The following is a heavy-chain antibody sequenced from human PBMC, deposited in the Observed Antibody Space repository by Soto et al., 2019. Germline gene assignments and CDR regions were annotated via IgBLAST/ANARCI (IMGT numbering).Heavy chain of an antibody. D-gene: IGHD2-15*01. CDR2: IYDDGSA. V-gene: IGHV4-59*01. J-gene: IGHJ5*02. CDR3: ARDKYCSGGSCRKNWFDP. CDR1: GGSLSSSY. Sequence: GTPELTSTVSGGSLSSSYWSWIGQPPGKGLEWLAYIYDDGSANYNPSLKSRATISLDMSKNQFSLKLTSVTAADTAVYYCARDKYCSGGSCRKNWFDPWGQGTLFTVS.